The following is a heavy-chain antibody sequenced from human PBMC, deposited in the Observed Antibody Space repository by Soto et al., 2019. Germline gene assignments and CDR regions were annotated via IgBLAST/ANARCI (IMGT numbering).Heavy chain of an antibody. CDR3: ARESVSGTYRFDS. Sequence: QVQLQEWGPGLVRPSETLSLTCTVSGDSLSTYYWSWIRQPAGERLEWIGRIHDTGRTNYNPSLKSRVTMSVDTSKNQFSLRVNSVTAADTAVYYCARESVSGTYRFDSWGQGTLVTVSS. CDR1: GDSLSTYY. D-gene: IGHD3-16*02. CDR2: IHDTGRT. V-gene: IGHV4-4*07. J-gene: IGHJ4*02.